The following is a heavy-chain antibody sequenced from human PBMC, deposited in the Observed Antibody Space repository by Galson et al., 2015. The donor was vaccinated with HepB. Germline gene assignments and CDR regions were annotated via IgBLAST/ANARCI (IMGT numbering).Heavy chain of an antibody. CDR3: ARDRVVAGPDYSYFGMDG. CDR2: IIPNSGGT. D-gene: IGHD2-21*01. Sequence: SVKVSCKASGSSFSAYYIYWVRQAPGQGLEWMGWIIPNSGGTKYAQKFQGRVTMTRDTSSSTAYMQLSGLTSDDTAVYYCARDRVVAGPDYSYFGMDGWGQGTAVIVS. V-gene: IGHV1-2*02. CDR1: GSSFSAYY. J-gene: IGHJ6*02.